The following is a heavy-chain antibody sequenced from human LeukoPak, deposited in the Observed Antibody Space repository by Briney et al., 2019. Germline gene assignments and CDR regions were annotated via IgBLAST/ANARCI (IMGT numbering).Heavy chain of an antibody. CDR2: INHSGST. CDR3: AREKDYWFDP. J-gene: IGHJ5*02. CDR1: GGSFSGYY. V-gene: IGHV4-34*01. D-gene: IGHD3/OR15-3a*01. Sequence: SETLSLTCAVYGGSFSGYYWSWIRQPPGKGLEWIGEINHSGSTNYNPSLKSRVTISVDTSKNQLSLKLNSVTAADTAVYYCAREKDYWFDPWGQGTLVTVSS.